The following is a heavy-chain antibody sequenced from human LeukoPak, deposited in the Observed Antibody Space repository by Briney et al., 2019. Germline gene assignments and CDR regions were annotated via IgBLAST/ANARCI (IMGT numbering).Heavy chain of an antibody. Sequence: PSETLSLTCAVYGGSFSGYYWSWIRQPPGKGLEWIGEINHSGSTNYNPSLKSRVTISVDTSKNQFSLKLSSVTAADTAVYYCARAPTYYDSWSGSYYYYGMDVWGRGTTVTVSS. CDR1: GGSFSGYY. CDR2: INHSGST. J-gene: IGHJ6*02. D-gene: IGHD3-3*01. V-gene: IGHV4-34*01. CDR3: ARAPTYYDSWSGSYYYYGMDV.